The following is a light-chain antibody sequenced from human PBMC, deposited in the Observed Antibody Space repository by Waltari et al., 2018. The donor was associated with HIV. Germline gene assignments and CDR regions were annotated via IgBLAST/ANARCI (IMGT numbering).Light chain of an antibody. CDR2: GAS. J-gene: IGKJ4*01. CDR3: QQYGSSPPLT. Sequence: EIVLTQSPGTLSLSPGERATLSCRARQSVMSNSLAWYQQKPGQAPRLLIYGASSRATGVPDRFSGSGSGTDFTLTISRLEPEDFAVYYCQQYGSSPPLTFGGGTKVEI. CDR1: QSVMSNS. V-gene: IGKV3-20*01.